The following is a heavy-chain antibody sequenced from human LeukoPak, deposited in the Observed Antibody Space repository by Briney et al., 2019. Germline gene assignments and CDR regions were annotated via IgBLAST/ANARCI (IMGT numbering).Heavy chain of an antibody. CDR1: GFTYSHYG. V-gene: IGHV3-33*06. Sequence: GGSLALSCAASGFTYSHYGMHWVRQVPGKGLEWVAVIWSDGTEKYYGDAVKGRFTISRDNSVKTLYLQMNSLRGDDTAVYYCAKDAQRGFDYSNSLEYWGQGTLVTVSS. CDR2: IWSDGTEK. J-gene: IGHJ4*02. CDR3: AKDAQRGFDYSNSLEY. D-gene: IGHD4-11*01.